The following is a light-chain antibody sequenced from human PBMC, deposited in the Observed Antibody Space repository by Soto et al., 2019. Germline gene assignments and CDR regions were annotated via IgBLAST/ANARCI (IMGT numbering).Light chain of an antibody. V-gene: IGKV1-5*03. Sequence: DIQMTQSPSTLSASVGDRVTITCRASQTISSWLAWYQQKPGKATKLLIYKASSLESGVPSRFSGSGSXTXFTLTISSLQPDDFATYYCQQYNDYSTFGQGTKVEIK. CDR2: KAS. J-gene: IGKJ1*01. CDR1: QTISSW. CDR3: QQYNDYST.